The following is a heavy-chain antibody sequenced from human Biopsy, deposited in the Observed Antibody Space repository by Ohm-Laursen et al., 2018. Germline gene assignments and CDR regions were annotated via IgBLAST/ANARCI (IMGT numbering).Heavy chain of an antibody. CDR3: AKAGRGYIDY. CDR2: FNSDGTDT. D-gene: IGHD5-18*01. Sequence: SLRLSCAATGFTLSGYTMNWVRQAPGKGLEWVSRFNSDGTDTTYADSVKGRFTISRDNAKNTLYLQMNSLRVEDTAVYYCAKAGRGYIDYWGQGTLVIVSS. J-gene: IGHJ4*02. V-gene: IGHV3-74*01. CDR1: GFTLSGYT.